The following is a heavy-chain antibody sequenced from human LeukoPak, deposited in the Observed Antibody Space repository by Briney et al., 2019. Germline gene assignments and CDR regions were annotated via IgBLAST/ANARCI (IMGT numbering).Heavy chain of an antibody. V-gene: IGHV1-2*02. CDR3: ARVPQLSGEFIFDY. J-gene: IGHJ4*02. Sequence: ASVKVSCKTSGYTFTGYYIHWVRQAPGQGLEWLGWINPNSGGTNYAQKFQGRVTMTRDTSISTAYMELRRLRSDDTAVYYCARVPQLSGEFIFDYWGQGTLGTVSS. CDR2: INPNSGGT. CDR1: GYTFTGYY. D-gene: IGHD7-27*01.